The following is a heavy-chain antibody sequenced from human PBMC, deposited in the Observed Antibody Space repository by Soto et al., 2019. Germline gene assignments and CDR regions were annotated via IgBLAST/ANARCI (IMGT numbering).Heavy chain of an antibody. V-gene: IGHV4-4*02. Sequence: KPSETLSLTCAVSGGSISSSNWWSLVRQPPGKGLEWIGEIYHSGSTYYNMSLKIRVTISVEKSNNQGTLKLTSMTAADSAVYYSARDGYTSGHYFDYWGQGTLVTVSS. CDR3: ARDGYTSGHYFDY. D-gene: IGHD5-18*01. CDR1: GGSISSSNW. CDR2: IYHSGST. J-gene: IGHJ4*02.